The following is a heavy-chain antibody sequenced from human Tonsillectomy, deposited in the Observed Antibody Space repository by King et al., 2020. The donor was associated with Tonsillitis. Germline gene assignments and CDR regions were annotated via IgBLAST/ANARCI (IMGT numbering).Heavy chain of an antibody. J-gene: IGHJ4*02. Sequence: VQLVESGGGLIQPGGSLRLSCGASGFIVSSNYMSWVRQAPGKGLEWVSLIYSGGSTYYADSVKGRFFISRDNSKNTLYLQMSSLRGEDTAVYYCTSGWPYPDYWGQGTLVTVSS. CDR2: IYSGGST. CDR3: TSGWPYPDY. D-gene: IGHD6-19*01. V-gene: IGHV3-53*01. CDR1: GFIVSSNY.